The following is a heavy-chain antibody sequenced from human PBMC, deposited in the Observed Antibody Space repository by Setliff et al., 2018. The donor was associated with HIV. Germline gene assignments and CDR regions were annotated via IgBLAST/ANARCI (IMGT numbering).Heavy chain of an antibody. V-gene: IGHV3-9*01. J-gene: IGHJ4*02. D-gene: IGHD2-8*01. CDR3: VRGDFGGC. CDR1: GFTFNSYA. CDR2: ISWNSDSI. Sequence: GGSLRLSCAASGFTFNSYAMHWVRQAPGKGLEWVSSISWNSDSIGYADSVKGRFTISRDNVKNTLYLQMNSLTVEDTAVYYCVRGDFGGCWGQGTLVTVSS.